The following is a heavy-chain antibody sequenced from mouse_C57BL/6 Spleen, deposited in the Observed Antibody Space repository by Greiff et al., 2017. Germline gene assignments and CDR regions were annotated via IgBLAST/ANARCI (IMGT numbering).Heavy chain of an antibody. V-gene: IGHV2-6*01. CDR1: GFSLTSYG. CDR2: IWGVGST. J-gene: IGHJ3*01. D-gene: IGHD2-1*01. Sequence: VQLQQSGPGLVAPSQSLSITCTVSGFSLTSYGVDWVRQSPGKGLEWLGVIWGVGSTNYNSAPKSRLSISKDNSKSQVFLKMNRLQTDDTAMYYCASEDYGNYEGFAYWGQGTLVTVSA. CDR3: ASEDYGNYEGFAY.